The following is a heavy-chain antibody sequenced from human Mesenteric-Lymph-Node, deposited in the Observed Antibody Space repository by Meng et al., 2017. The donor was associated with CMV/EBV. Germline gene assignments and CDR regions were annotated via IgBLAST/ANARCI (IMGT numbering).Heavy chain of an antibody. J-gene: IGHJ3*02. CDR3: ATEYSSSSGRAFDI. V-gene: IGHV3-48*03. D-gene: IGHD6-6*01. CDR2: ISSGGSTI. Sequence: GESLKISCGASGFTFSSYEMNWVRQAPGKGLEWVSYISSGGSTIYYADSVKGRFTISRDNAKKSLYLQMKSLRAEDTAVYYCATEYSSSSGRAFDIWGQGTMVTVSS. CDR1: GFTFSSYE.